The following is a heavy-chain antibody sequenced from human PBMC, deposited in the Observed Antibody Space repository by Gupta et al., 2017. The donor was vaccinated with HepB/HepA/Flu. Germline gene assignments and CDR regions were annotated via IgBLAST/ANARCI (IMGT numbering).Heavy chain of an antibody. CDR3: ARGSSYDYTEIDY. V-gene: IGHV1-2*02. CDR2: INPHSGDT. Sequence: QVQLVQSGAEVKKPGASVKVSCKASGYTLTDHYVHWVRQAPGQGLEWMGWINPHSGDTYYAQSFQGRVTMTRDTSINTAYMETNRLRSDDTAVYYCARGSSYDYTEIDYWGQGTLVTVSS. CDR1: GYTLTDHY. J-gene: IGHJ4*02. D-gene: IGHD3-22*01.